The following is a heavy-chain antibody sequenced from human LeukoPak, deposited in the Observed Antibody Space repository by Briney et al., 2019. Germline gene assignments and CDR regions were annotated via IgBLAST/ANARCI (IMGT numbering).Heavy chain of an antibody. Sequence: PVWSLSLSCAASGFTFSRYAMSWVRQAPGKGREWVSAISGSRGSPYYAAAVKGRFTISRDNSKNTLYLQMNSLKTEDTGLYFCTTYTSGAAGHWGQGTLVTVSS. J-gene: IGHJ4*02. D-gene: IGHD3-16*01. CDR3: TTYTSGAAGH. CDR2: ISGSRGSP. CDR1: GFTFSRYA. V-gene: IGHV3-23*01.